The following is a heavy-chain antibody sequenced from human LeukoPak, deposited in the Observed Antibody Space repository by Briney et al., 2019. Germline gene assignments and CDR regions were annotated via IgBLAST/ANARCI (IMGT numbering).Heavy chain of an antibody. D-gene: IGHD6-19*01. J-gene: IGHJ4*02. CDR3: ARAYSSGWSIDY. V-gene: IGHV3-21*01. CDR2: ISSSSSYI. CDR1: GFTFSSYS. Sequence: GGSLRLSCAASGFTFSSYSMNWVRQAPGKGLEWVSSISSSSSYIYYADSVKGRFTISRDNAKNSLYLQMNSLRAEDTAVYYCARAYSSGWSIDYWGRGTLVTVSS.